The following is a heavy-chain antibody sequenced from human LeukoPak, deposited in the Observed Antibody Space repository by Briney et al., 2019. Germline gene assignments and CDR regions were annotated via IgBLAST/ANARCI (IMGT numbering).Heavy chain of an antibody. CDR1: GFTFSKYW. D-gene: IGHD6-19*01. V-gene: IGHV3-74*01. CDR3: ATKQWLAPPPDS. Sequence: GRSLRLSCAASGFTFSKYWMLWVRHAPGKGLESVSRISTDGTVTTYADSVKGRFTVSRDNADNTMFLQMNSVRDEDTAVYYCATKQWLAPPPDSWGQGTPVTVSS. J-gene: IGHJ4*02. CDR2: ISTDGTVT.